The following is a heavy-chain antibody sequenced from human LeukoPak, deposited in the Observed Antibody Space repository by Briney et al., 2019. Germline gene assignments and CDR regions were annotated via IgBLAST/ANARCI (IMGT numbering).Heavy chain of an antibody. V-gene: IGHV3-23*01. CDR2: ISDSGGRT. CDR3: AKRGVVIRVILVGFHKEAYYFDS. D-gene: IGHD3-22*01. Sequence: GGSLRLSCAVSGITLSNYGMSCVRQAPGNGPESVAGISDSGGRTNYADSVKGRFTISRDNPKNTLFLQMNSLRAEDTAVYFCAKRGVVIRVILVGFHKEAYYFDSWGQGALVTVSS. CDR1: GITLSNYG. J-gene: IGHJ4*02.